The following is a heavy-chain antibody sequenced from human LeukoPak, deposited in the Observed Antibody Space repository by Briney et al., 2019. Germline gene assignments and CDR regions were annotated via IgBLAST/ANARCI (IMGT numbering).Heavy chain of an antibody. CDR3: ARGSRSWNGYYFHY. Sequence: GASVKVSCKASGYTFTSYAMHWVRQAPGQRLEWMGWINAGNGNTKYSQKFQGRVTITRDTSASTAYMELSSLRSEDTAVYYCARGSRSWNGYYFHYWGQGTLVTVSS. CDR2: INAGNGNT. J-gene: IGHJ4*02. V-gene: IGHV1-3*01. D-gene: IGHD6-13*01. CDR1: GYTFTSYA.